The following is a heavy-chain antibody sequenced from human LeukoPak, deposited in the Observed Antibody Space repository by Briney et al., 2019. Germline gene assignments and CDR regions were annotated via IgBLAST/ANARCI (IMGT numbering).Heavy chain of an antibody. Sequence: ASVKVSCKASGYTFTSYYMHWVRQAPGQGFEWMGMINPSGGSTSNAQKFQGRVTMTRDTSTSTVYMELSSLRSEDTAAYYCASFYSSTWYPGAEYFQHWGQGTLVTVSS. CDR1: GYTFTSYY. J-gene: IGHJ1*01. CDR2: INPSGGST. CDR3: ASFYSSTWYPGAEYFQH. D-gene: IGHD6-13*01. V-gene: IGHV1-46*01.